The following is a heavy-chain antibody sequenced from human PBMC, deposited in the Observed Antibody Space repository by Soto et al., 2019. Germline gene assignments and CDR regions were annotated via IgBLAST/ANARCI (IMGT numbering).Heavy chain of an antibody. D-gene: IGHD3-22*01. Sequence: GESLKISFKGSGYSFTIYWIGWVRQMPGKGLELMGIIYPGDSDTRYSPSFQGQVTISADKSISTAYLQWSSLKASDTAMYYCARHGPRVYYDNSDYYYYGMDVWGQGTTVTVSS. CDR3: ARHGPRVYYDNSDYYYYGMDV. CDR1: GYSFTIYW. CDR2: IYPGDSDT. V-gene: IGHV5-51*01. J-gene: IGHJ6*02.